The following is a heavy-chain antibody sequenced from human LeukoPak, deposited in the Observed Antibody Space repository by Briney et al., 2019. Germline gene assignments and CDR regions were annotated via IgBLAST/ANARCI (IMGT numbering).Heavy chain of an antibody. CDR1: GYSISSGYY. CDR2: IYRSGST. Sequence: SETLSLICTVSGYSISSGYYWGWIRPPPGKGLEWIGSIYRSGSTYYNPSLKSRVTISVDTSKNQFSLKLSSVTAADTAVYYCARFIAAAGGNWFDPWGQGTLVTVSS. CDR3: ARFIAAAGGNWFDP. V-gene: IGHV4-38-2*02. J-gene: IGHJ5*02. D-gene: IGHD6-13*01.